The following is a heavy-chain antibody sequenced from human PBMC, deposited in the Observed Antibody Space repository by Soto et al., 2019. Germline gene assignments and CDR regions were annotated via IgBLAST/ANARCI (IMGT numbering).Heavy chain of an antibody. V-gene: IGHV1-2*02. CDR1: GYTFTDYY. J-gene: IGHJ3*02. CDR2: INPNSGGT. D-gene: IGHD4-17*01. CDR3: ARDHPPYGDYVSYYAFDI. Sequence: GASVKVSCKASGYTFTDYYMHWVRQAPGQGLEWMGWINPNSGGTNYAQKFQGRVTTTRDTSISTAYMDLSRLRSDDTAVYYCARDHPPYGDYVSYYAFDIWGQGTMVTV.